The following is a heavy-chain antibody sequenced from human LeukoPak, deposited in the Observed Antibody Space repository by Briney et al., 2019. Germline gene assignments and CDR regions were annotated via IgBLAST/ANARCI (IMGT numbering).Heavy chain of an antibody. CDR2: IFPGDSDS. J-gene: IGHJ3*02. Sequence: GESLKISCRGFGGISGYTFNTHWIAWVRQMPGKGLEWMGVIFPGDSDSRYSPSFQAQVTISADKSISTAYLQWSSLKASDTAMYYCATKRTRDGYYYDDAFDIWGQGTMVVVSS. CDR3: ATKRTRDGYYYDDAFDI. CDR1: GYTFNTHW. V-gene: IGHV5-51*01. D-gene: IGHD5-24*01.